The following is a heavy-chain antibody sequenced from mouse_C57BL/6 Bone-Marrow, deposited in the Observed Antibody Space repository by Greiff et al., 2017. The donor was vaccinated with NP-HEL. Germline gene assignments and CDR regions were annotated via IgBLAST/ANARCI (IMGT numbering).Heavy chain of an antibody. J-gene: IGHJ4*01. CDR3: ASRIRRDGYYGAMDY. D-gene: IGHD2-3*01. CDR2: ISYDGSN. V-gene: IGHV3-6*01. CDR1: GYSITSGYY. Sequence: EVKLQESGPGLVKPSQSLSLTCSVTGYSITSGYYWNWIRQFPGNKLEWMGYISYDGSNNYNPSLKNRISITRDTSKNQFFLKLNSVTTEDTATYYCASRIRRDGYYGAMDYWGQGTSVTVSS.